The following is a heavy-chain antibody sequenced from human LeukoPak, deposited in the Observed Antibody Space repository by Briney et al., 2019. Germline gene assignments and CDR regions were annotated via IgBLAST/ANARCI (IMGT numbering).Heavy chain of an antibody. CDR2: LWYDGSKE. CDR3: ARDRGHLVLAPVDF. CDR1: GFTFNSYG. V-gene: IGHV3-33*01. J-gene: IGHJ4*02. D-gene: IGHD2-8*02. Sequence: PGRSLRLSCAAFGFTFNSYGMHWVRQAPGRGLEWVAGLWYDGSKEYYADSVRGRFTISRDNFKKTVYLQMNSLRAEDTAVYRCARDRGHLVLAPVDFWGQGTLVTVSS.